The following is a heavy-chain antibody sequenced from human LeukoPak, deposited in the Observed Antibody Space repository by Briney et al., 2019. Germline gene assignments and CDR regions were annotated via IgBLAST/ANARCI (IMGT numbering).Heavy chain of an antibody. CDR2: ISSSSSYI. Sequence: GGSLRLSCAASGFTFSSYSMNWVRQAPGKGLEWVSSISSSSSYIYYADSVKGRFTISRDNAKNSLYLQMNSLRAEDTAVYYCARAPFSYDFWSGYYGGYYYYGMDVWGQGTTVTVSS. J-gene: IGHJ6*02. D-gene: IGHD3-3*01. CDR3: ARAPFSYDFWSGYYGGYYYYGMDV. CDR1: GFTFSSYS. V-gene: IGHV3-21*01.